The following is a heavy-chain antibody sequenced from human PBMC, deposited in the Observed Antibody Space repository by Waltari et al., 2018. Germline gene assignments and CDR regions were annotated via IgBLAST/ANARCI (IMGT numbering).Heavy chain of an antibody. V-gene: IGHV4-61*09. CDR1: GGSISSGSYY. CDR2: IYTSGST. D-gene: IGHD6-19*01. J-gene: IGHJ4*02. Sequence: QVQLQESGPGLVKPSQTLSLTCTVSGGSISSGSYYWSWIRQPAGKGLEWIGYIYTSGSTNYNPSLKSRFTISRDNAKNSLYLQMNSLRAEDTAVYYCARESGGAVADSIDYWGQGTLVTVSS. CDR3: ARESGGAVADSIDY.